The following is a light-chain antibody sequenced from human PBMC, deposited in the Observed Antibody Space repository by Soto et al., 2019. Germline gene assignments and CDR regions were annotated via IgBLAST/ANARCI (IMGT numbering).Light chain of an antibody. CDR3: SSYAGSNSYV. Sequence: QSVLTQPPSASGSPGQSVTISCTGTSSDIGGYNYVSWYQQYPGKAPQVMIYDVNKRPSGVPDRFSGSKSGDTASLTVSGLQPEDEADYYCSSYAGSNSYVFGTGTKLTVL. CDR2: DVN. J-gene: IGLJ1*01. V-gene: IGLV2-8*01. CDR1: SSDIGGYNY.